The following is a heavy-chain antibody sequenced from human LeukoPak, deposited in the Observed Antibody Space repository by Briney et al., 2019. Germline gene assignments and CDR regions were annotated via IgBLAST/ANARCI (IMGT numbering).Heavy chain of an antibody. D-gene: IGHD5-18*01. CDR3: ARGSWIQLPNWFDP. CDR2: ISYSGGT. Sequence: PSETLSLTCTVSGGSISAYYWSWIRQPPGKGLERIGYISYSGGTKYNPSLKSRVTISIDTSKNQFSLKLTSVTAADTAVYYCARGSWIQLPNWFDPWGQGTLVTVSS. V-gene: IGHV4-59*08. CDR1: GGSISAYY. J-gene: IGHJ5*02.